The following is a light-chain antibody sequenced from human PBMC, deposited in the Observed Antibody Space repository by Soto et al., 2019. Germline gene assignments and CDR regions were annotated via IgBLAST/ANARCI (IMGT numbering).Light chain of an antibody. J-gene: IGKJ1*01. V-gene: IGKV3-11*01. CDR3: QQRSDWPT. CDR1: QSVRSY. CDR2: DAS. Sequence: EIVLTQSPATLSLSPGERATLSCRASQSVRSYLAWYQQKPGQAPRLLIYDASNRATGIPARFSGSGSGTDFTLTISSLEPEDFVVYYCQQRSDWPTFGQGTKVEIK.